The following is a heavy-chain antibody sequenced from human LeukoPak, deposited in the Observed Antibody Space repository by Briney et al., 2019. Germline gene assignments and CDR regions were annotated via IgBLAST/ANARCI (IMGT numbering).Heavy chain of an antibody. D-gene: IGHD5-12*01. Sequence: SVKVSCKASGGTFSSYAISWVRQAPGQGLEWMGGIIPIFGTANYAQKFQGRVTVTADKSTSTAYMELSSLRSEDTAVYYCARLSTIVATINVDYYYGMDVWGKGTTVTVSS. CDR3: ARLSTIVATINVDYYYGMDV. J-gene: IGHJ6*04. CDR2: IIPIFGTA. V-gene: IGHV1-69*06. CDR1: GGTFSSYA.